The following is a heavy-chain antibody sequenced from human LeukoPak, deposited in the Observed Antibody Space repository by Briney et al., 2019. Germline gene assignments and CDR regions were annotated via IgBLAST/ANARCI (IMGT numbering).Heavy chain of an antibody. CDR1: GFTFSSYA. Sequence: GGSLRLSCAASGFTFSSYAMHWVRQAPGKGLEWVAVISYDGSNKYYADSVKGRFTISRDNSKNTLYLQMNSLRAEDTAVYYCARDREFSGMDVWGQGTTVTVSS. CDR3: ARDREFSGMDV. V-gene: IGHV3-30*04. CDR2: ISYDGSNK. J-gene: IGHJ6*02.